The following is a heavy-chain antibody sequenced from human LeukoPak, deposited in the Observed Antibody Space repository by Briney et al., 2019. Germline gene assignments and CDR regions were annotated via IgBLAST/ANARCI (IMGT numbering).Heavy chain of an antibody. CDR2: IRSDGSIT. V-gene: IGHV3-74*01. J-gene: IGHJ4*02. CDR1: GXTFSSYW. Sequence: GGSLRLSCAASGXTFSSYWMHWVRQAPGKGLVWVSRIRSDGSITSYADSVKGRFTISRDNAKNTLYLQMNSLRAEDTAVYYCARDLAVTTALITNDYWGQGTLVTVSS. CDR3: ARDLAVTTALITNDY. D-gene: IGHD4-17*01.